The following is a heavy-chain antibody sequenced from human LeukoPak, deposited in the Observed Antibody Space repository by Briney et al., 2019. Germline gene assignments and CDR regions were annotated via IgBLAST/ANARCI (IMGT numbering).Heavy chain of an antibody. CDR3: ASTEVGASDY. V-gene: IGHV4-30-2*01. CDR2: IYHSGST. Sequence: TLSLTCTVSGGSISSGGYYWSWIRQPPGKGLEWIGYIYHSGSTYYNPSLKSRVTISVDRSKNQFSLKLSSVTAADTAVYYCASTEVGASDYWGQGTLVTVSS. J-gene: IGHJ4*02. D-gene: IGHD1-26*01. CDR1: GGSISSGGYY.